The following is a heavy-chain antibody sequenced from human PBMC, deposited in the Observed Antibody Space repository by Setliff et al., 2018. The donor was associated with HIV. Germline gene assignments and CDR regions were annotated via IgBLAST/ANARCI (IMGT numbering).Heavy chain of an antibody. J-gene: IGHJ5*02. CDR1: GFTFSGSW. CDR3: ANSAFRGVIWA. D-gene: IGHD3-10*01. CDR2: INSDGRST. Sequence: GGSLRLSCAASGFTFSGSWMHWVRQAPGEGLVWISRINSDGRSTIYADSVKGRFTISRDNAKNTPYLQLNSLRVEDTAVYFCANSAFRGVIWAWGQGTLVTVSS. V-gene: IGHV3-74*01.